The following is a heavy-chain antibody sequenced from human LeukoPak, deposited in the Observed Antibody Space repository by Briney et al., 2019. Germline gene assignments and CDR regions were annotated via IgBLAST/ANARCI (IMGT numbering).Heavy chain of an antibody. V-gene: IGHV3-7*03. CDR1: GFTFSSYW. CDR3: AKDDGSGSH. D-gene: IGHD3-10*01. J-gene: IGHJ4*02. Sequence: PGGSLRLSCAASGFTFSSYWMNWARQAPGKGLEWVASINHNGNVNYYVDSVKGRFTISRDNSKNTLYLQMNSLRAEDTAVYYCAKDDGSGSHWGQGTLVTVSS. CDR2: INHNGNVN.